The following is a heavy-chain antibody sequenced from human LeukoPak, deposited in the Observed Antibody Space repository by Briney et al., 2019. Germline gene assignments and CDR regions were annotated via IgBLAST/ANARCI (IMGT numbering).Heavy chain of an antibody. J-gene: IGHJ6*03. V-gene: IGHV3-23*01. CDR1: GFTFNRYS. Sequence: GGSLRLSCAASGFTFNRYSMNWVRQAPGKGLEWVSVISGSGGNRYYADSVKGRFTISRDNSKNTLYLQMNSLRAEDTAIYYCAKNGDRGAYCSGGSCYPYYYYYIDVWGKGTTVTISS. D-gene: IGHD2-15*01. CDR2: ISGSGGNR. CDR3: AKNGDRGAYCSGGSCYPYYYYYIDV.